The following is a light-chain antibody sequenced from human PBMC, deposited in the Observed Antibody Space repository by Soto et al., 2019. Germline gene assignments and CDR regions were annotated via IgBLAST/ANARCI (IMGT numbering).Light chain of an antibody. J-gene: IGKJ1*01. CDR2: GAS. CDR1: QNVTSNL. V-gene: IGKV3-20*01. CDR3: QKYGTFWT. Sequence: TVLTQSPGTLSLSPGERATLSCSASQNVTSNLLVWYQQHPGQAPRLLIYGASSRANGIPDRFSGSGSGTDVTLTIRRLEPDDFAVYYCQKYGTFWTCGQGTKVEI.